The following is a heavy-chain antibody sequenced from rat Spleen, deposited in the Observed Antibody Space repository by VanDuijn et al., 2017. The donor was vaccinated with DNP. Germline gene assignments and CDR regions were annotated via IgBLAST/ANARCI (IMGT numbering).Heavy chain of an antibody. CDR3: ARPHAMDA. V-gene: IGHV5-22*01. J-gene: IGHJ4*01. CDR1: GFTFSDYY. CDR2: IRYDGGST. Sequence: EVQLVESGGGLVQPGRSMKLSCAASGFTFSDYYMAWIRQAPTKGLEWVAYIRYDGGSTKYGDSVKGRFTISRDNAKSTLYLQMDSLRSEDTATYYCARPHAMDAWGQGTSVTVSS.